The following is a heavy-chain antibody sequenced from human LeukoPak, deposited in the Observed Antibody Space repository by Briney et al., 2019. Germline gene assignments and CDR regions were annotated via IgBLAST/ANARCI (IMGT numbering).Heavy chain of an antibody. V-gene: IGHV3-7*01. CDR2: IKQDGRER. CDR1: GFTFSTYW. Sequence: GGSLRLSCAASGFTFSTYWMTWVRQAPGRGLEWVANIKQDGRERYYVEPVKGRFTISRDNAKNSLYLQMSSLRAEDTGVYYCAKVLSSSSRLTPYDYWGQGTLVTVSS. D-gene: IGHD6-6*01. J-gene: IGHJ4*02. CDR3: AKVLSSSSRLTPYDY.